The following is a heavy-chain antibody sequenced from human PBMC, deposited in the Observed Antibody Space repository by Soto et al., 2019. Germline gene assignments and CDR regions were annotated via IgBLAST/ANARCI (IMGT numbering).Heavy chain of an antibody. Sequence: EVQLVESGGGLGKPGGAPSLSCATAGFTFSKYSMNLVPQAPGKGLEWVSFINSRKYTYYADSMKGRFTIPSDNAKNSLYLQMNSLRAEDTAVYYCASSDYSNYYYMDVWGKGTTLTVSS. V-gene: IGHV3-21*01. J-gene: IGHJ6*03. D-gene: IGHD4-4*01. CDR1: GFTFSKYS. CDR2: INSRKYT. CDR3: ASSDYSNYYYMDV.